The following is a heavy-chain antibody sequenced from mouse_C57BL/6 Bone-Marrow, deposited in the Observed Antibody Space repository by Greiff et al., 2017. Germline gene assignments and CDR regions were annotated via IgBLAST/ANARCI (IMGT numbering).Heavy chain of an antibody. V-gene: IGHV5-17*01. J-gene: IGHJ1*03. CDR2: ISSGSSTI. Sequence: EVQGVASGGGLVKPGGSLKLSCAASGFTFSDYGMHWVRQAPEKGLEWVAYISSGSSTIYYADTVKGRFTISRDNAKNTLFLQMTSLRSEDTAMYYCARGTVVATFYWYFDVWGTGTTVTVSS. D-gene: IGHD1-1*01. CDR3: ARGTVVATFYWYFDV. CDR1: GFTFSDYG.